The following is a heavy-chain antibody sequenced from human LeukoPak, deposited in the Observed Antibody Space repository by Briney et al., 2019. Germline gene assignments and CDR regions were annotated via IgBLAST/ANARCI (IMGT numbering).Heavy chain of an antibody. CDR3: ARRGTAMAYDY. Sequence: ASVKVSCKASEGTFNSYAISWVRQAPGQGLEWMGGIIPIFGTANYAQKFQGRVTITADESTSTAYMELSSLRSEDTAVYYCARRGTAMAYDYWGQGTLVTVSS. J-gene: IGHJ4*02. V-gene: IGHV1-69*13. D-gene: IGHD5-18*01. CDR1: EGTFNSYA. CDR2: IIPIFGTA.